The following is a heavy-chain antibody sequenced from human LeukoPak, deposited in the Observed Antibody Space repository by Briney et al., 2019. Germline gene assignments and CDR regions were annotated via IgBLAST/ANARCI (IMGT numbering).Heavy chain of an antibody. V-gene: IGHV3-9*01. CDR1: GFTFDDYA. Sequence: GGSLRLSCAASGFTFDDYAMHWVRQAPGKGLEWVSGISWNSGSIGYADSVKGRFTISRDNAKNSLYLQMNSLRAEDTALYYCAKDIGYFDWHDAFDIWGQGTMVTVSS. J-gene: IGHJ3*02. D-gene: IGHD3-9*01. CDR2: ISWNSGSI. CDR3: AKDIGYFDWHDAFDI.